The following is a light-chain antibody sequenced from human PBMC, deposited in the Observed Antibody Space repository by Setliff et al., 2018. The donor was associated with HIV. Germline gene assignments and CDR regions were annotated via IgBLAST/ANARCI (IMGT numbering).Light chain of an antibody. CDR2: DVS. CDR3: SSYTSSSTYV. V-gene: IGLV2-14*03. Sequence: QSALTQPASVSGSPGQSITISCTGTSSDVGGYNYVSWYQQHPGKAPKLMIYDVSNRPSGVSNRFSGSKSGNTASLTISGLQAEDKADYYCSSYTSSSTYVFGTGTKVTVL. J-gene: IGLJ1*01. CDR1: SSDVGGYNY.